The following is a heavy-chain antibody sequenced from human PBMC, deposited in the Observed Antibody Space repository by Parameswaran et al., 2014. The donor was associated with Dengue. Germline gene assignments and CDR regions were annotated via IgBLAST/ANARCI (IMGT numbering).Heavy chain of an antibody. D-gene: IGHD2-2*02. V-gene: IGHV1-69*01. CDR2: IIPIFGTA. CDR3: ARKPATAIPGWNYGMDV. Sequence: SWVRQAPGQGLEWMGGIIPIFGTANYAQKFQGRVTITADESTSTAYMELSSLRSEDTAVYYCARKPATAIPGWNYGMDVWGQGTTVTVSS. J-gene: IGHJ6*02.